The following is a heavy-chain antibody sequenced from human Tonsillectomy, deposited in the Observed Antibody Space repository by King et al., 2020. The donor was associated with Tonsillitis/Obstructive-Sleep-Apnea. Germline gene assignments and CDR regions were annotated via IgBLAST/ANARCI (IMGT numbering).Heavy chain of an antibody. CDR3: ARRVVVDAFDI. D-gene: IGHD3-22*01. J-gene: IGHJ3*02. CDR2: IYYSGST. Sequence: QLQESGPGLVKPSETLSLTCTVSGGSISSSSYYWGWIRQPPGKGLEWIGSIYYSGSTYYNPSLKSRVTISVDTSKNQFSLKLSSVTAADTAVYYCARRVVVDAFDIWGQGTMVTVSS. V-gene: IGHV4-39*01. CDR1: GGSISSSSYY.